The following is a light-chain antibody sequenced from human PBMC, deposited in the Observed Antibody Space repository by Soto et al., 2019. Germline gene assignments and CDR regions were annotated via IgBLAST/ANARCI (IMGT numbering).Light chain of an antibody. Sequence: QSALTQPASVSESPGQSITISCTGTSSDVGVYNYVSWYQQHPGKAHKLMIYDVSNRPSGDSNRFSGSKSGNTASLTISGLQAEDEADYYCNSYTSSSTNVVFGGGTKLTVL. CDR3: NSYTSSSTNVV. J-gene: IGLJ2*01. CDR1: SSDVGVYNY. CDR2: DVS. V-gene: IGLV2-14*01.